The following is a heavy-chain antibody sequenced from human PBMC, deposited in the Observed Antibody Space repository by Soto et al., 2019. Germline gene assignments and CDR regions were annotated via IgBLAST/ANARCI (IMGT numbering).Heavy chain of an antibody. V-gene: IGHV3-33*01. J-gene: IGHJ4*02. Sequence: GGSLRLSCAASGFTFSSYGMHWVRQAPGKGLEWVAVIWYDGSNKYYADSVKGRFTISRDYSKNTLYLQMNSLRAEDTAVYYCARDLYSGSLEIDYWGQGTLVTVSS. CDR3: ARDLYSGSLEIDY. D-gene: IGHD1-26*01. CDR1: GFTFSSYG. CDR2: IWYDGSNK.